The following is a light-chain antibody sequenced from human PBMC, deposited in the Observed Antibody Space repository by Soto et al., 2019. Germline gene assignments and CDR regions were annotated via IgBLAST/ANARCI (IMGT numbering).Light chain of an antibody. CDR3: SSYAGSNNPWV. CDR1: NSDIGAYNY. CDR2: AVN. J-gene: IGLJ3*02. V-gene: IGLV2-8*01. Sequence: QSALTQPPSASGSPGQSVTISCTGTNSDIGAYNYVSWYQQHPGKAPRLMIYAVNNRPSGVPDRFSGSKSGNTASLTVSGLQAEDEDDYFCSSYAGSNNPWVFGGGTKLTVL.